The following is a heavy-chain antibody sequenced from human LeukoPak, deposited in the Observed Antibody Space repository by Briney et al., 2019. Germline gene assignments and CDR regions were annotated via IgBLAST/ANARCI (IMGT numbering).Heavy chain of an antibody. Sequence: ASVKVSCKASGYTFTDHDMHWLRQAPGQGLEWMGWINPNGGGTNYAQRFQGRVSMTRDTSISTAYMELSRMRSDDTAVYYCASTLYSSGWYPDYWGQGTLVTVSS. D-gene: IGHD6-19*01. CDR3: ASTLYSSGWYPDY. J-gene: IGHJ4*02. CDR1: GYTFTDHD. V-gene: IGHV1-2*02. CDR2: INPNGGGT.